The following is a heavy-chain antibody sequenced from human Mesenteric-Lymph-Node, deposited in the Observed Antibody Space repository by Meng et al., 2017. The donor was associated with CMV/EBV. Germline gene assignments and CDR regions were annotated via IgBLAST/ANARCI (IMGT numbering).Heavy chain of an antibody. CDR3: ARDYYGSGSSPRTPQQLYNWFDP. J-gene: IGHJ5*02. Sequence: YYWSWIRQPPGKGLEWIGEINHSGSTNYNPSLKSRVTISVDTSKNQFSLKLSSVTAADTAVYYCARDYYGSGSSPRTPQQLYNWFDPWGQGTLVTVSS. CDR2: INHSGST. CDR1: YY. D-gene: IGHD3-10*01. V-gene: IGHV4-34*01.